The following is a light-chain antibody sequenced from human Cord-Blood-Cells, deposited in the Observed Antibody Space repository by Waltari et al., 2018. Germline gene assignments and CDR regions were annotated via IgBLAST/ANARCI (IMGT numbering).Light chain of an antibody. CDR2: EVS. J-gene: IGLJ1*01. Sequence: QSALTQPPSASVSPGQSVTISCTGTSSDVGGYNYVSWYQQHPGKAPKRMIYEVSKRPSGVPDRFSGSKSGNTASLTVSGLQAEDEADYYCSSYAGSNNFVFGTGTKVTVL. CDR3: SSYAGSNNFV. V-gene: IGLV2-8*01. CDR1: SSDVGGYNY.